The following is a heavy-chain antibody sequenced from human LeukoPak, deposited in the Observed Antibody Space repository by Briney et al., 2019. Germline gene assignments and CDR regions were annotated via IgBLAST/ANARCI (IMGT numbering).Heavy chain of an antibody. D-gene: IGHD5-18*01. CDR3: AKNYYATAMEGGAFDI. Sequence: GGSLRLSCAASDFSFITYAMSWVRQAPGKGLEWVSTISGGGDATYYADSVKGRFTISRDNSKNTLYLQMNSLRAEDTAVYYCAKNYYATAMEGGAFDIWGQGTMVTVSS. CDR1: DFSFITYA. V-gene: IGHV3-23*01. J-gene: IGHJ3*02. CDR2: ISGGGDAT.